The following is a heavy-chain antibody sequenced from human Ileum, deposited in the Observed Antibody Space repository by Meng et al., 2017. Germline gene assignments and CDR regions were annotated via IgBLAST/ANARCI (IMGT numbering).Heavy chain of an antibody. D-gene: IGHD2-8*01. J-gene: IGHJ6*02. Sequence: SVKVSCKASGGTFSHYPLSWVRQGPGQGLEWMGGIIPVLGQTNYAQRFQGRVTITADDSTSTAYMELNSLTSADTAVYYCGRPHAPGNGHYAMGVWGQGNAVNGSS. CDR3: GRPHAPGNGHYAMGV. CDR2: IIPVLGQT. V-gene: IGHV1-69*10. CDR1: GGTFSHYP.